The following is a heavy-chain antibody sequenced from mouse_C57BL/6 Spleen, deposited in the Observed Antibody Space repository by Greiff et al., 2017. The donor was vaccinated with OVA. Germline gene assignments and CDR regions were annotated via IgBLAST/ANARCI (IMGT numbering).Heavy chain of an antibody. CDR3: AIYGNYVRYYAMDY. CDR1: GYAFSSSW. D-gene: IGHD2-1*01. CDR2: IYPGDGDT. V-gene: IGHV1-82*01. J-gene: IGHJ4*01. Sequence: VQLQQSGPELVKPGASVKISCKASGYAFSSSWMNWVKQRPGKGLEWIGRIYPGDGDTNYNGKFKGKATLTADKSSSTAYMQLSSLTSEDSAVYFCAIYGNYVRYYAMDYWGQGTSVTVSS.